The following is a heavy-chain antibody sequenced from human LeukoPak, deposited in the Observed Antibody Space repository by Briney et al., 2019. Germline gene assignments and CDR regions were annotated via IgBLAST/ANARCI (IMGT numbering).Heavy chain of an antibody. CDR2: INWNSDSI. CDR3: AKDRSIGTYYTFDH. J-gene: IGHJ4*02. Sequence: QSGGSLRLSCAVSGFTFDDYAMHWVRQGPGKGLEGVSGINWNSDSIGYADAVKGRFTTSGDTSKNTIYLQMHSLTAADTAVYYCAKDRSIGTYYTFDHWGQGTLVTVSS. V-gene: IGHV3-9*01. D-gene: IGHD1-26*01. CDR1: GFTFDDYA.